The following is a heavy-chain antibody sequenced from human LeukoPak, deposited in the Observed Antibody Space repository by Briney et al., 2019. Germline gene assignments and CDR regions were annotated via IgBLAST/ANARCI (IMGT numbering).Heavy chain of an antibody. CDR3: ACFSVSHGSFDI. D-gene: IGHD3-10*01. CDR2: IYYSGST. V-gene: IGHV4-59*01. Sequence: PSETLSLTCTVSGGSISSYCWSWFRQPPGKGLEWIGYIYYSGSTNYNPSLKSRVTISVDTSKNQFSLKLSSVTAADTAVYYCACFSVSHGSFDIWGQGTMVTVSS. CDR1: GGSISSYC. J-gene: IGHJ3*02.